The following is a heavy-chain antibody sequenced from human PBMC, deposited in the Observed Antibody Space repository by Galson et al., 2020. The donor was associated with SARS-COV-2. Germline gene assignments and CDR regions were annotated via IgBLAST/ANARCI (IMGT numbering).Heavy chain of an antibody. D-gene: IGHD1-1*01. CDR3: ARPFSSTWNGVFDI. Sequence: SETLSLTCTVSGYSISGGYNWGWIRQPPGKGLEWIGSISHSGCTYYNPSLKSRVTISVDLSKSQFSLKLSSVTAADTAIYYCARPFSSTWNGVFDIWGQGAMVTVSS. V-gene: IGHV4-38-2*02. CDR1: GYSISGGYN. J-gene: IGHJ3*02. CDR2: ISHSGCT.